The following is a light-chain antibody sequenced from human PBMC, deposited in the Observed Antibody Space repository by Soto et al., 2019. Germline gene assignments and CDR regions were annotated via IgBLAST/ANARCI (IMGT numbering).Light chain of an antibody. CDR2: EVT. J-gene: IGLJ1*01. CDR1: STDFVSYNR. Sequence: QSALTQPPSVSGSPGQSVTISCTGTSTDFVSYNRVSWYQQPPGTAPKLIIYEVTNRPSGVSHRFSGSKSGSTASLTISGLQAEDEADYYCSSYTRNTALVFGPGTKLTVL. CDR3: SSYTRNTALV. V-gene: IGLV2-18*02.